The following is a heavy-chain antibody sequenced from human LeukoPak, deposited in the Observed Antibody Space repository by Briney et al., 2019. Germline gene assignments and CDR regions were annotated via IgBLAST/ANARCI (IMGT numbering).Heavy chain of an antibody. V-gene: IGHV3-30*02. CDR3: AKDGDYVWGSYRPGIPIDY. J-gene: IGHJ4*02. CDR1: GFTFSSYG. Sequence: GGSLRLSCAASGFTFSSYGMHWVRQAPGKGLEWVAFIRYDGSNKYYADSVKGRFTISRDNSKNTLYLQMDSLRAEDTAVYYCAKDGDYVWGSYRPGIPIDYWGQGTLVTVSS. CDR2: IRYDGSNK. D-gene: IGHD3-16*02.